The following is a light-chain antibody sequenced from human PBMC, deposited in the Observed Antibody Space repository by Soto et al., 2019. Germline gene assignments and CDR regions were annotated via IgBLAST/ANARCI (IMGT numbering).Light chain of an antibody. CDR1: QSVGSD. V-gene: IGKV3D-15*01. CDR3: QQYNNWPLLT. Sequence: EIVMTQSPATLSVSPGERATLSCRASQSVGSDLAWYQQKPGQAPRLVIYDIFTRATGAPTRISGSGSGTEFTLTISSLQSEDFAVYYCQQYNNWPLLTFGGGTKVDIK. J-gene: IGKJ4*01. CDR2: DIF.